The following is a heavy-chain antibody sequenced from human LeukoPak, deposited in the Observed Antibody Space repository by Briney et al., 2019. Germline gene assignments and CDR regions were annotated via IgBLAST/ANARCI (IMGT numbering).Heavy chain of an antibody. CDR3: ARGVTSGSSSTTGDY. CDR1: GFTFSSYS. J-gene: IGHJ4*02. V-gene: IGHV3-21*01. D-gene: IGHD6-6*01. Sequence: SGGSLRLSCAASGFTFSSYSMNWVRQAPGKGLEWVSSISSSSSYIYYADSVKGRFTISRDNAKNSLYLQMNSLRAEDTAVYYCARGVTSGSSSTTGDYWGQGTLVTVSS. CDR2: ISSSSSYI.